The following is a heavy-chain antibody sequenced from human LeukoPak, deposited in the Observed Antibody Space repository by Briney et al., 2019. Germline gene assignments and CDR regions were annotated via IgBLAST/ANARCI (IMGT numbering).Heavy chain of an antibody. J-gene: IGHJ4*02. Sequence: PGRSLRLSCAASGFTLSSYAMHWVRQAPGKGLEWGAIISYDGSNEYYADSVKGRFTISRDNSKNTLYLQLNSLRAEDTAVYYCARDSTYYYDSGSSGPHYFDNWGQGTLVTVSS. CDR1: GFTLSSYA. D-gene: IGHD3-10*01. V-gene: IGHV3-30*01. CDR2: ISYDGSNE. CDR3: ARDSTYYYDSGSSGPHYFDN.